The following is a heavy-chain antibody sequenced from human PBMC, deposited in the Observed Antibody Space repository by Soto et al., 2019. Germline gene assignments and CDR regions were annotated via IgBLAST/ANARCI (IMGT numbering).Heavy chain of an antibody. V-gene: IGHV1-18*01. J-gene: IGHJ6*02. D-gene: IGHD4-17*01. CDR2: ISAYNGNT. CDR3: ARVWVYGRVTTSYYGMDF. CDR1: GYTFTSYG. Sequence: EASVKVSCKASGYTFTSYGISWVRQAPGQGLEWMGWISAYNGNTNYAQKLQGRVTMTTDTSTSTAYMELRSLRSDDTAVYYCARVWVYGRVTTSYYGMDFWGQGSSVTGSS.